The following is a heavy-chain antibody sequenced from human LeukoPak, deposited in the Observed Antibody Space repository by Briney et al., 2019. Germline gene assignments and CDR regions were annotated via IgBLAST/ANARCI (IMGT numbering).Heavy chain of an antibody. CDR3: TRAIAAAGKRKRFDY. CDR2: IYYRGGT. V-gene: IGHV4-59*01. J-gene: IGHJ4*02. D-gene: IGHD6-13*01. Sequence: SETLSLTCTVSGSSISSYYWSWIRQPPGKGLEWIGYIYYRGGTDYNPSLKSRVTISVDTSKNQFSLKMRSVTAADTAVYYCTRAIAAAGKRKRFDYWGQGALVTVSS. CDR1: GSSISSYY.